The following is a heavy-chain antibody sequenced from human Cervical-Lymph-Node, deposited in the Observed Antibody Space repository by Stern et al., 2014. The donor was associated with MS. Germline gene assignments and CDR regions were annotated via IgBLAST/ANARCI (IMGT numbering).Heavy chain of an antibody. V-gene: IGHV1-69*01. Sequence: VQLVESGAEVKKPGSSMKVSCKASGGTFSTIEISWVRQAPGQGLEWMGGINPLFGTTHDAQNVQGRATIVADESTNIVNMKLSSLRSEDTAVYYCVRDQGGIAATWGQGTQVTVSS. CDR3: VRDQGGIAAT. CDR1: GGTFSTIE. J-gene: IGHJ4*02. D-gene: IGHD6-13*01. CDR2: INPLFGTT.